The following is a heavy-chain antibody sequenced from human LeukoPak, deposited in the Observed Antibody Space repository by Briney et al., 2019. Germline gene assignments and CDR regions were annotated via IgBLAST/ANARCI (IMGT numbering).Heavy chain of an antibody. Sequence: SQTLSLTCAVSGGSISSGGYSWSWIRQPPGKGLEWIGSIYYSKNTYYNPSLKSRVTISADTSKNQFSLTLGSVSATDTAVYYCVSPRGFSYGYFDYCGQGTLVTVSS. J-gene: IGHJ4*02. V-gene: IGHV4-30-2*03. CDR2: IYYSKNT. D-gene: IGHD5-18*01. CDR3: VSPRGFSYGYFDY. CDR1: GGSISSGGYS.